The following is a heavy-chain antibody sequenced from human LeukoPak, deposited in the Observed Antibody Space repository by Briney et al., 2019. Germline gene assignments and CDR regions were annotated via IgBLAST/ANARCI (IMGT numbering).Heavy chain of an antibody. CDR1: GFTFSSYG. D-gene: IGHD3-16*01. CDR2: IWYDGSNK. V-gene: IGHV3-33*01. J-gene: IGHJ4*02. Sequence: GMSLRLSCAASGFTFSSYGMHWVRQAPGKGLEWVAVIWYDGSNKYYADSVKGRFTISRDNSKNTLYLQMNSLRAEDTAVYYCARDDSWGGLLSWGQGTLVTVSS. CDR3: ARDDSWGGLLS.